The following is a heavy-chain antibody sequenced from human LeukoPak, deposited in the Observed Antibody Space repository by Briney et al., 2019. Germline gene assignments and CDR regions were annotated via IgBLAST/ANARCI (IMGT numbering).Heavy chain of an antibody. D-gene: IGHD3-16*01. Sequence: SVKVSCKASGGTFSSYTISWVRQAPGQGLEWMGRIIPILGIANYAQKFQGRVTITADKSTSTAYMELSSLSSEDTAVYYCARAPTFLGGFDLWGQGTVVTVSS. CDR2: IIPILGIA. V-gene: IGHV1-69*02. CDR3: ARAPTFLGGFDL. CDR1: GGTFSSYT. J-gene: IGHJ5*02.